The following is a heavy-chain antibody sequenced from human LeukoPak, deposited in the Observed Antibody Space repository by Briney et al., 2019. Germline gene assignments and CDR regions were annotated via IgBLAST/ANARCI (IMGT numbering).Heavy chain of an antibody. Sequence: PSQTLSLTCTVSNVSISSGSHYWNWIRQPAGKGLEWIGRIYAGGRSNYNPSLRSRVTMSVDTSKNQFSLKLSSVTAADTAVYYCARGCETGTPGCGDYWGQGTLVTVSS. D-gene: IGHD1-7*01. V-gene: IGHV4-61*02. CDR1: NVSISSGSHY. CDR3: ARGCETGTPGCGDY. J-gene: IGHJ4*02. CDR2: IYAGGRS.